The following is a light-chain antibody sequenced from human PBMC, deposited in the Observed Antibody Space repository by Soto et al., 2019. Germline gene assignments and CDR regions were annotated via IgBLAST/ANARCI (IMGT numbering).Light chain of an antibody. V-gene: IGLV2-23*01. Sequence: QSALTQPASVSGSPGQSITISCTGTSSDVGSYNLVSWYQQHPGKAPKLMIYEGSKRPSGVSNRFSGSKSGNTASLTISGLQAEDEADYYCCSYAGSSTPYVFGTGTKGTGL. CDR2: EGS. CDR3: CSYAGSSTPYV. J-gene: IGLJ1*01. CDR1: SSDVGSYNL.